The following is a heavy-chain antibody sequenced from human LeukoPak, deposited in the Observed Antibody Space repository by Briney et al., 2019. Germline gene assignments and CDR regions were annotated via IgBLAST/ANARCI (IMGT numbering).Heavy chain of an antibody. CDR1: GFTFSSHG. CDR3: ARGGVDYYGSGTYYLMYYFDY. J-gene: IGHJ4*02. Sequence: GGSLRLSCAASGFTFSSHGMNWVGQVTGKGLDWVSGFSPSGGITYYTDSVKGRFTISRDNSKNTQSLQMNSLRAEDTAVYFCARGGVDYYGSGTYYLMYYFDYWGQGALVTVSS. D-gene: IGHD3-10*01. V-gene: IGHV3-23*01. CDR2: FSPSGGIT.